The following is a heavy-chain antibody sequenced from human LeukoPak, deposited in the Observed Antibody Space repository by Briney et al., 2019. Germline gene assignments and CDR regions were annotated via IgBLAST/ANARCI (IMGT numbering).Heavy chain of an antibody. CDR1: GGSFSGYY. D-gene: IGHD2-15*01. CDR3: AREDQDQPFDY. Sequence: PSETLSLTCAVYGGSFSGYYWSWMRQPPGRGLEWIGEINHSGSTKYNPSLKSRGTISVDTSKNQFSLKLSSVPAADTAVYYCAREDQDQPFDYWGQGTLVTVSS. J-gene: IGHJ4*02. CDR2: INHSGST. V-gene: IGHV4-34*01.